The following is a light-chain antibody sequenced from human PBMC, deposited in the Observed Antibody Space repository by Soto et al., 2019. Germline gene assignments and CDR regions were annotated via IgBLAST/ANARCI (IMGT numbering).Light chain of an antibody. V-gene: IGKV1-39*01. CDR3: QQSYSGPLT. J-gene: IGKJ4*01. CDR2: AAS. Sequence: DIQVTHSPSTLSASVGDRFTITCRASQTISSWLAWFQQKPGKAPKVLIYAASSLQSGVPSRFSGIGSGTDFTLSISSLQPEDFATYYCQQSYSGPLTFGGGTKVDIK. CDR1: QTISSW.